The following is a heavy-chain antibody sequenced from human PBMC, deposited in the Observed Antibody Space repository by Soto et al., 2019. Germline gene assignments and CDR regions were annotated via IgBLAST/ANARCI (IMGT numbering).Heavy chain of an antibody. V-gene: IGHV3-20*01. CDR3: ARGISGYYYYGMDV. CDR1: GFTFDDYG. D-gene: IGHD2-15*01. J-gene: IGHJ6*02. Sequence: GGSLRLSCAASGFTFDDYGMSWVRQAPGKGLEWVSGINWNGGSTGYADSVKGRFTISRDNAKNSLYLQMNSLRAEDTALYHCARGISGYYYYGMDVWGQGTTVTVSS. CDR2: INWNGGST.